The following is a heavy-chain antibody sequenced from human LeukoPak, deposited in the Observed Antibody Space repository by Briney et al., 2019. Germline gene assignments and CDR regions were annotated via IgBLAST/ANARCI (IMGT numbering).Heavy chain of an antibody. CDR1: GFTFSSYS. Sequence: GGSLRLSCAASGFTFSSYSMNWVRQAPGKGLEWVSSISSSSSSYIYYADSVKGRFTISRDNAKNSLYLQMNSLRAEDTAVYYCARGGGIVVVPLDYWGQGTLVTVSS. J-gene: IGHJ4*02. V-gene: IGHV3-21*01. D-gene: IGHD3-22*01. CDR3: ARGGGIVVVPLDY. CDR2: ISSSSSSYI.